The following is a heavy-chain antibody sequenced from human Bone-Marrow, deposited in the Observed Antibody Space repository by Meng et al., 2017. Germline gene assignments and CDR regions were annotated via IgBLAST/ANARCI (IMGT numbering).Heavy chain of an antibody. CDR2: IYTSGST. V-gene: IGHV4-61*02. CDR3: ARGKYYYDSSGYYEPLDAFDI. D-gene: IGHD3-22*01. Sequence: SETLSLTCTVSGGSISSGSYYWSWIRQPAGKGLEWIGRIYTSGSTNYNPSLKSRVTISVDTSKNQFPLKLSSVTAADTAVYYCARGKYYYDSSGYYEPLDAFDIWGQGTMVTVSS. CDR1: GGSISSGSYY. J-gene: IGHJ3*02.